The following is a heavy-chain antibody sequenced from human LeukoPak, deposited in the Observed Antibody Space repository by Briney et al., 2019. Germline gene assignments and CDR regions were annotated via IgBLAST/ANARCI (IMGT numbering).Heavy chain of an antibody. V-gene: IGHV4-34*01. CDR2: INHSGST. D-gene: IGHD3-3*01. J-gene: IGHJ6*02. CDR1: GGSFSGYY. Sequence: KPSETLSLTCAVYGGSFSGYYWSWIRQPPGKGLEWIGEINHSGSTNYNPSLKSRVTISVDTSKNQFSLKLSSVTAADTAVYYCARKSHTYYDFWSGYSSAAYYGMDVWGQGTTVTVSS. CDR3: ARKSHTYYDFWSGYSSAAYYGMDV.